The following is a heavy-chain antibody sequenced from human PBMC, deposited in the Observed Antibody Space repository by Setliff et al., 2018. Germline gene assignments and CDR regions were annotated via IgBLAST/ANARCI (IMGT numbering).Heavy chain of an antibody. CDR2: IRSKAYGGTT. Sequence: GGSLRLSCTASGFTFGDYAMSWVRQAPGKGLEWVGFIRSKAYGGTTEYAASVKGRFTISRDDSKSIAYLQMNSLKTEDTAVYYCTRAARYYDSSVGPFDYWGQGTLVTVSS. CDR1: GFTFGDYA. D-gene: IGHD3-22*01. J-gene: IGHJ4*02. CDR3: TRAARYYDSSVGPFDY. V-gene: IGHV3-49*04.